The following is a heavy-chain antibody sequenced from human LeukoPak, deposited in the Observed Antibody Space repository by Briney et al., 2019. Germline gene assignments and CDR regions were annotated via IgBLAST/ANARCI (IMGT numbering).Heavy chain of an antibody. J-gene: IGHJ5*02. CDR3: ARHDIMITFGGVIVIGSWFDP. Sequence: SETLSLTCIVSGGSISSSSYYWGWIRQPPGKGLEWIGSIYYSGSTYYNPSLKSRVTISVDTSKNQFSLKLSSVTAADTAVYYCARHDIMITFGGVIVIGSWFDPWGQGTLVTVSS. V-gene: IGHV4-39*01. D-gene: IGHD3-16*02. CDR1: GGSISSSSYY. CDR2: IYYSGST.